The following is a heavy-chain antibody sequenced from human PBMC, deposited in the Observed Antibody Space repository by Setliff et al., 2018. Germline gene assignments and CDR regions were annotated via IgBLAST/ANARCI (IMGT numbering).Heavy chain of an antibody. Sequence: SETLSLTCTVSGRSISSSSYYWAWIRQPPGKGLEWIGSIYYSGSTYYNPSLKSRVTISVDTSKNQFSLKLSSVTAADTAVYYCARIHLLLWFGVLLSVWFGPWGQGTLVTVSS. J-gene: IGHJ5*02. CDR1: GRSISSSSYY. CDR3: ARIHLLLWFGVLLSVWFGP. CDR2: IYYSGST. V-gene: IGHV4-39*07. D-gene: IGHD3-10*01.